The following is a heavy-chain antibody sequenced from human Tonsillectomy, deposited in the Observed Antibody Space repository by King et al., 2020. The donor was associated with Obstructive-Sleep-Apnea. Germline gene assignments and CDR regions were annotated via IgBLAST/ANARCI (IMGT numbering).Heavy chain of an antibody. J-gene: IGHJ4*02. Sequence: VQLVESGGGLVKPGGSLRLSCAASGFTFSSYSMNWVRQAPGKGLEWVASIRSSSSYIHYADSAKGRFTISRDNAKNSLYLQMNSLRGDDTAVYYCARDASSSWRFFDCWGQGTLVTVSS. CDR2: IRSSSSYI. CDR3: ARDASSSWRFFDC. D-gene: IGHD6-13*01. V-gene: IGHV3-21*01. CDR1: GFTFSSYS.